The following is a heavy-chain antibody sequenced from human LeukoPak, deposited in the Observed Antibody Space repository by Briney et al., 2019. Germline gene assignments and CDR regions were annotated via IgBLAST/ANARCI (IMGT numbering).Heavy chain of an antibody. CDR1: GGSITTYW. CDR3: ARHYSIAGGRLSGYWLDP. D-gene: IGHD3-16*01. CDR2: MFYTGST. V-gene: IGHV4-59*08. J-gene: IGHJ5*02. Sequence: PSETLSLTCAVSGGSITTYWWSWIRQPPGKGLEWIAYMFYTGSTNYNPSLKSRVTISVDTSKSQVSLKLSSVTAADTAVYYCARHYSIAGGRLSGYWLDPWGQGALVTVSS.